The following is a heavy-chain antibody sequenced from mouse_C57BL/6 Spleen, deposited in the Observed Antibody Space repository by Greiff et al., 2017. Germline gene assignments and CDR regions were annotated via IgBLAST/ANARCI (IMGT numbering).Heavy chain of an antibody. CDR2: INPNYGTT. CDR3: ARGEDGYYEGYFDV. Sequence: VQLKQSGPELVKPGASVKISCKASGYSFTDYNMNWVKQSNGKSLEWIGVINPNYGTTSYNQKFKGKATLTVDQSSSTAYMQRNSLTSEDSAVYYCARGEDGYYEGYFDVWGTGTTVTVSS. D-gene: IGHD2-3*01. J-gene: IGHJ1*03. V-gene: IGHV1-39*01. CDR1: GYSFTDYN.